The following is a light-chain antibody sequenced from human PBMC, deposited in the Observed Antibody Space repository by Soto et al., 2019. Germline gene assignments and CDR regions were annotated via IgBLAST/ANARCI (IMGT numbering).Light chain of an antibody. J-gene: IGLJ3*02. CDR2: DVT. CDR1: SSDVGGYNF. CDR3: SSYTTSSTWV. Sequence: QSALTQPRSVSGSPGQSVTISCTGTSSDVGGYNFVSWYQHHPGKAPKLMIYDVTKRPSGVPDRFSGSKSGNTASLTISGLQADDEADYYCSSYTTSSTWVFGGGTKLTVL. V-gene: IGLV2-11*01.